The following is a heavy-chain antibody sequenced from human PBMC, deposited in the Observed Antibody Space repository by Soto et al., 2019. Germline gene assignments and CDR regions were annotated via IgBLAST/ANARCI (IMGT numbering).Heavy chain of an antibody. CDR1: GGSISSYY. CDR2: IYYSGST. CDR3: ARLSSALFDY. Sequence: PXXTLSLPFTVSGGSISSYYWRWIRQPPGKGLEWIGYIYYSGSTNYNPPLKSRVTISVDTSKNQFSLKLSSVTAADTAVYYCARLSSALFDYWGQGTLVTVSS. V-gene: IGHV4-59*08. J-gene: IGHJ4*02.